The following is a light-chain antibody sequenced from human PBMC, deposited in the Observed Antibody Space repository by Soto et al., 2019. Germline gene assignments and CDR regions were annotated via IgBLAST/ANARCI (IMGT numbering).Light chain of an antibody. CDR1: QSVSYY. V-gene: IGKV3-11*01. CDR2: DAS. CDR3: QQRSNWPPRFT. J-gene: IGKJ3*01. Sequence: EIVLTQSPATLSLSPGEGASLSCRAIQSVSYYLAWYQQKPGQAPRLLIYDASNRATGIPARFSGSGSGTDFTLTISSLEPEDFAVYYCQQRSNWPPRFTYGPGTKVDIK.